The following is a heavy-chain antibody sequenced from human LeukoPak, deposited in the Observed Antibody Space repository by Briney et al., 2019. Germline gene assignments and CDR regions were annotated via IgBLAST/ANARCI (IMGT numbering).Heavy chain of an antibody. CDR2: IYPGDSDT. CDR3: ARLRGIAVAGNYFDY. D-gene: IGHD6-19*01. J-gene: IGHJ4*02. V-gene: IGHV5-51*01. CDR1: GYSFTSYW. Sequence: GESLKISCKGSGYSFTSYWIGWVRQMPGKGLEWMGIIYPGDSDTRYSPSFQGQVTISADKSISTAYLQWSSLKASDTATYYCARLRGIAVAGNYFDYWGQGTLVTVSS.